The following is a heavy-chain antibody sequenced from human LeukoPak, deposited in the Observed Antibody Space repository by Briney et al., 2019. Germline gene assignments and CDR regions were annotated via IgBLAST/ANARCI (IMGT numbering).Heavy chain of an antibody. J-gene: IGHJ6*02. CDR2: ISWNGGSV. D-gene: IGHD3-10*01. V-gene: IGHV3-9*01. CDR1: GFSLDDHA. Sequence: GGSLRLSCAVSGFSLDDHAMHWVRQAPGKGLEWVSGISWNGGSVDYADSVKGRFIISRDNAKKSLYLQMNSLRREDTALYYCAKDTEFGEPYHGMDVWGQGTTVTVS. CDR3: AKDTEFGEPYHGMDV.